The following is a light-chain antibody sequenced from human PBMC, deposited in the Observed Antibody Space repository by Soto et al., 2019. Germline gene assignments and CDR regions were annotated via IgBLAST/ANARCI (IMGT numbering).Light chain of an antibody. CDR1: SSDVGGYNY. V-gene: IGLV2-11*01. CDR3: CSYADRYSLYV. J-gene: IGLJ1*01. CDR2: DVS. Sequence: QSALTQPRSVSGSPGQSVTISCTGTSSDVGGYNYVSWYQQHPDKAPKLMIYDVSKRPSGVPDRFSGSKSGNTASLTISGLQAEDEADYYCCSYADRYSLYVFGTGTKVTVL.